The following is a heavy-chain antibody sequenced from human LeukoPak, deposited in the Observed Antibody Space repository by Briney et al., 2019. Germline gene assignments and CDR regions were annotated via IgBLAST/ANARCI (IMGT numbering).Heavy chain of an antibody. CDR3: ARDYGVVVVAATSRPFDI. J-gene: IGHJ3*02. CDR2: IYTSGNT. Sequence: PSQTLSLTCTVSGGSSSSGTYYWSWIRQPAGKGLEWIGRIYTSGNTNYNPSLKSRVTISVDTSKNQFSLKLSSVTAADTAVYYCARDYGVVVVAATSRPFDIWGQGTMVTVSS. CDR1: GGSSSSGTYY. V-gene: IGHV4-61*02. D-gene: IGHD2-15*01.